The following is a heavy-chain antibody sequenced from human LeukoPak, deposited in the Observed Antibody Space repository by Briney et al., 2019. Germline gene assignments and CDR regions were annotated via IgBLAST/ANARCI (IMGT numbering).Heavy chain of an antibody. Sequence: PSETLSLTCTVSGASINNYYWGWVRQPPTKELEWIGYVYPSGDTNDNPSVRGRVTMSLDTSKNQFSLKLSSVTAADTAVYYCARDWDFWSGLNWFDPWGQGTLVTVSS. CDR3: ARDWDFWSGLNWFDP. D-gene: IGHD3-3*01. CDR1: GASINNYY. J-gene: IGHJ5*02. V-gene: IGHV4-59*12. CDR2: VYPSGDT.